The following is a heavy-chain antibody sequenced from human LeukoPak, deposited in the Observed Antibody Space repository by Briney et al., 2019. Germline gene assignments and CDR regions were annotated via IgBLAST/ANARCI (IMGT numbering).Heavy chain of an antibody. CDR3: AKGKNTGSYLSHVDY. V-gene: IGHV3-53*05. CDR1: GFTVSSNS. Sequence: PGGSLRLSCTVSGFTVSSNSMSWVRQAPGKGLEWVSFIYSDNTHYSDSVKGRFTISRDNSKNSLYLQMNSLRTEDTALYYCAKGKNTGSYLSHVDYWGQGTLVTVSS. CDR2: IYSDNT. D-gene: IGHD3-10*01. J-gene: IGHJ4*02.